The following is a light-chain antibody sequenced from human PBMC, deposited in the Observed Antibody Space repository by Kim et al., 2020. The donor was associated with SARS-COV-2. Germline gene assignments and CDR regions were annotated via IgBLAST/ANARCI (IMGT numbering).Light chain of an antibody. Sequence: PAGKINRTCCSGSGAVSTSYYHSWYQQTPGQAPRTLIYNTNTRSSGVPARFSGSILGNTAALTITGAQADDESDYYCVLYIGNGKVFGGGTQLTVL. V-gene: IGLV8-61*01. CDR3: VLYIGNGKV. CDR2: NTN. J-gene: IGLJ3*02. CDR1: SGAVSTSYY.